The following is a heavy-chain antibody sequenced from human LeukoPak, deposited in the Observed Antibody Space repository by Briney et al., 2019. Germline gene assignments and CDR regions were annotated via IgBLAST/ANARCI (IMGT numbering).Heavy chain of an antibody. V-gene: IGHV3-9*01. CDR1: GFTFDDYA. Sequence: PGGSLRLSCAASGFTFDDYAMHWVRQAPGKGLEWVSGISWNSGSIGYADSVKGRFTISRDNAKNSLYLQMNSLRAEDTALYYCAQSGSGYSYTRAAFDIWGQGTMVTVSS. D-gene: IGHD5-18*01. J-gene: IGHJ3*02. CDR3: AQSGSGYSYTRAAFDI. CDR2: ISWNSGSI.